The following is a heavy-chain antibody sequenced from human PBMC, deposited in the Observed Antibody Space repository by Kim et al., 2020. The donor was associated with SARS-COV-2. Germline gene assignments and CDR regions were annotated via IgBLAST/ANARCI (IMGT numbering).Heavy chain of an antibody. D-gene: IGHD6-6*01. Sequence: TNSNPSLKSRVTISVDTSKNQFSLKLSSVTAADTAVYYCAASSSSYYFDYWGQGTLVTVSS. CDR2: T. J-gene: IGHJ4*02. V-gene: IGHV4-4*09. CDR3: AASSSSYYFDY.